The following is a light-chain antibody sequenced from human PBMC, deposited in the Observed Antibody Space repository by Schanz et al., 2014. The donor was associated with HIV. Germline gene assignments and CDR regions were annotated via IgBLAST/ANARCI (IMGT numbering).Light chain of an antibody. V-gene: IGLV1-47*02. CDR1: SSSIGSNY. Sequence: QSVLTQPPSASGTPGQRVTFSCSGSSSSIGSNYVYWYQQLPGTAPKLLIFDNTNRPSGVPARFSGSKSGSSASLDISGLQAEDEADYYCQSYDSSLRAVVFGGGTKLTVL. CDR3: QSYDSSLRAVV. J-gene: IGLJ2*01. CDR2: DNT.